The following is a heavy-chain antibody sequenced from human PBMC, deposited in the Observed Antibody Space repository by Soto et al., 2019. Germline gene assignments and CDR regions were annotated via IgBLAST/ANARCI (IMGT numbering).Heavy chain of an antibody. Sequence: SETLSLTCTVSGGSISSSSYYWGWIRQPPGKGLEWIGSIYYSGSTYYNPSLKSRVTISVDTSKDQFSLKLSSVAAADTAVYYCARVSCSGGSCYSVILPTGFDPWGQGTLVTVSS. V-gene: IGHV4-39*01. CDR2: IYYSGST. CDR1: GGSISSSSYY. J-gene: IGHJ5*02. D-gene: IGHD2-15*01. CDR3: ARVSCSGGSCYSVILPTGFDP.